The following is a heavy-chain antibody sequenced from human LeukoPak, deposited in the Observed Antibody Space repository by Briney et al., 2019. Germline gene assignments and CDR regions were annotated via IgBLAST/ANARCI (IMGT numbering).Heavy chain of an antibody. J-gene: IGHJ4*02. Sequence: GASVKVACKCSGYTFTGYYLHWVRQGQGQGLEFMVSTNPNSGGTNYAQKFQGRVTMTRDTSISTAYMELSRLRSDDTAVYYCARRAYCTNGVCYTGGVDYWGQGTLVTVSS. D-gene: IGHD2-8*01. CDR1: GYTFTGYY. CDR3: ARRAYCTNGVCYTGGVDY. V-gene: IGHV1-2*02. CDR2: TNPNSGGT.